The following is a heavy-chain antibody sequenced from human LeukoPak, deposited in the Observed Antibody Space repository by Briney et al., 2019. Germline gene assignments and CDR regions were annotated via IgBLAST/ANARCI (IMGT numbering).Heavy chain of an antibody. J-gene: IGHJ4*02. CDR1: GFTFSDYC. V-gene: IGHV3-11*06. CDR2: ISSSSTYT. D-gene: IGHD4-17*01. CDR3: AICRNYGDRDY. Sequence: KAGGSLRLSCAASGFTFSDYCMSWIRQAPGNGLEWGSYISSSSTYTNYADSVKGRFTISRDNAKNSLYLQKNSLRAEDTAVYYCAICRNYGDRDYWGQGTLVTVSS.